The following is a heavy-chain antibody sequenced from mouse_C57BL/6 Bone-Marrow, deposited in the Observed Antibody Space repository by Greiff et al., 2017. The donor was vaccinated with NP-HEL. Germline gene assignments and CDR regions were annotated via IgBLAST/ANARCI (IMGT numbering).Heavy chain of an antibody. Sequence: QVQLQQPGAELVKPGASVKMSCKASGYTFTSYWITWVKQRPGQGLEWIGDIYPGSGSTNYNEKFKSKATLTVDTSSSTAYMQLSSLTSEDSAVYYWARNYYGSSIYWYFDVWGTGTTVTVSS. CDR1: GYTFTSYW. J-gene: IGHJ1*03. CDR3: ARNYYGSSIYWYFDV. V-gene: IGHV1-55*01. CDR2: IYPGSGST. D-gene: IGHD1-1*01.